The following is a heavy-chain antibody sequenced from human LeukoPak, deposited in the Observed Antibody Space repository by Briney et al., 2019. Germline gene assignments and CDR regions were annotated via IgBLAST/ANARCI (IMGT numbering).Heavy chain of an antibody. CDR3: ARELYCSGGSCYSRDAFDI. CDR1: GGSISSGSYY. D-gene: IGHD2-15*01. J-gene: IGHJ3*02. CDR2: IYTSGST. V-gene: IGHV4-61*02. Sequence: SETLSLTCTVSGGSISSGSYYWSWIRQPAGKGLEWIGRIYTSGSTNYNPSLKSRVTISVDTYKNQFSLKLSSVTAADSTVYYCARELYCSGGSCYSRDAFDIWGQGTMVTVSS.